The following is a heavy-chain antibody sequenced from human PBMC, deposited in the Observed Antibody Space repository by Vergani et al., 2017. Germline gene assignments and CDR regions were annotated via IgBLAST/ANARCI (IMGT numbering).Heavy chain of an antibody. J-gene: IGHJ3*02. D-gene: IGHD4-23*01. CDR1: GGSLSSGSYY. CDR2: IYNSGST. Sequence: QVQLQESGPGLLKPSQTLSLTCTVSGGSLSSGSYYWSWVRQRPGKGLEWIGDIYNSGSTYYNPSLKSRVTISVDASKNQFSLKLSSVTAADTAVYYCASQDDHNGNPGSFDIWGQGTKVTVSS. CDR3: ASQDDHNGNPGSFDI. V-gene: IGHV4-31*03.